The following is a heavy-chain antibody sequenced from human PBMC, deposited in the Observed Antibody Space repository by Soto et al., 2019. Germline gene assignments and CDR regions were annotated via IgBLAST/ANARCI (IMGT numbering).Heavy chain of an antibody. Sequence: PSETLSLTCIVSGYSVTSSDYYWAWIRQPPGKGLGWIGSMFYSGLTYYNPSLKSRVTLSVDTSKNQFSVRLNSVTAADTAVYYCAPLSVSLSGPYGIHVWGQGTTVTVSS. CDR3: APLSVSLSGPYGIHV. CDR2: MFYSGLT. CDR1: GYSVTSSDYY. V-gene: IGHV4-39*01. J-gene: IGHJ6*02. D-gene: IGHD2-15*01.